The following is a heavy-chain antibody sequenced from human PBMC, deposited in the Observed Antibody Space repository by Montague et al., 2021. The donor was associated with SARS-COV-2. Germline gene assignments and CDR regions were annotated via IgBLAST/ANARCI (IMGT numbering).Heavy chain of an antibody. CDR3: ARHKRVVEREPLGGMDV. V-gene: IGHV4-39*01. CDR1: GGSISSSSYY. J-gene: IGHJ6*02. D-gene: IGHD1-26*01. Sequence: LRLSCAVSGGSISSSSYYWGRVRQPPGKGLEWIGKIYYTGRASYKSSLASRVTISVDTPQNRFSLRLRSVTAADTAVYYCARHKRVVEREPLGGMDVWGQGTSVTVSS. CDR2: IYYTGRA.